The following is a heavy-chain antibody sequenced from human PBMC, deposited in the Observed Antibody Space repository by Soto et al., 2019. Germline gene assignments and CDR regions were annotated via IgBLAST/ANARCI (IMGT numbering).Heavy chain of an antibody. Sequence: AETLSLTCAVSGGSISSSNWWCGVRQPPGKGLEWIGEIYHSGSTNYNPSLKSRVTISVDKSKNQFSLKINCVTAADTAVYYCARVRTAYSRSSIDVWGQGTTVTAS. J-gene: IGHJ6*02. CDR2: IYHSGST. D-gene: IGHD6-6*01. V-gene: IGHV4-4*02. CDR3: ARVRTAYSRSSIDV. CDR1: GGSISSSNW.